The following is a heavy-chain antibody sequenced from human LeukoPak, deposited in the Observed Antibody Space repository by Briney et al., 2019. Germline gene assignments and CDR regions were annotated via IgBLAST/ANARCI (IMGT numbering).Heavy chain of an antibody. Sequence: PGGSLRLSCEASGFTFSNYWMYWVRQAPGKGLVWVSGINSDGSSTNYADSVKGRFTISRDNAKNTLYLQMNSLRAEDTAVYYCARDAVDTANAVWGQGTTVTVSS. CDR1: GFTFSNYW. D-gene: IGHD5-18*01. CDR2: INSDGSST. V-gene: IGHV3-74*01. CDR3: ARDAVDTANAV. J-gene: IGHJ6*02.